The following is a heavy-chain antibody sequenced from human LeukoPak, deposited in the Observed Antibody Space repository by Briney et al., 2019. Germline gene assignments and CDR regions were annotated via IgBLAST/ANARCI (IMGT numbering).Heavy chain of an antibody. CDR3: ARDWRGYYYDC. J-gene: IGHJ4*02. V-gene: IGHV6-1*01. Sequence: SQTLSLTCAISGDSVSGDSVAWNWIRQSPSRGLEWLGRTYYRSKWYNDYAGSVKIRLSINPDTSKNQFSLHLNSVTPEDTAIYYCARDWRGYYYDCWGQGTLVTVSS. CDR2: TYYRSKWYN. CDR1: GDSVSGDSVA.